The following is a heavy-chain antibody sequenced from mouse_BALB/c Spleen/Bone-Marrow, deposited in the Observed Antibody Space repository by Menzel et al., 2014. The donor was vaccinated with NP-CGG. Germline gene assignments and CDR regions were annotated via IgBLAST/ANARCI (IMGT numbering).Heavy chain of an antibody. D-gene: IGHD2-14*01. J-gene: IGHJ3*01. CDR3: ARSGRYDGFAY. CDR2: INPYNDGT. V-gene: IGHV1-14*01. CDR1: GYTLTSYV. Sequence: EVHLVESGPELVKPGASVKMSCKASGYTLTSYVMHWVKQKPGQGLEWIGYINPYNDGTKYNEKFKGKATLTSDKSSSTAYMELSSLTSEDSAVYYCARSGRYDGFAYWGQGTLVTVSA.